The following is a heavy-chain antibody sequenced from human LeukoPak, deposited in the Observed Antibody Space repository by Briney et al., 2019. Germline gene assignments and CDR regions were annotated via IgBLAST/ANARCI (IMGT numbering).Heavy chain of an antibody. V-gene: IGHV1-2*02. J-gene: IGHJ5*02. CDR3: ARDNSSWYYWFDP. CDR2: INPNSGGT. CDR1: GYTFTGYY. Sequence: VASVKVSCKASGYTFTGYYMHWVRQAPGQGLEWMGWINPNSGGTNYAQKFQGRVTMTRDTSISTAYMELSRLRSDDTAVYYCARDNSSWYYWFDPWGQGTLVTVSS. D-gene: IGHD6-13*01.